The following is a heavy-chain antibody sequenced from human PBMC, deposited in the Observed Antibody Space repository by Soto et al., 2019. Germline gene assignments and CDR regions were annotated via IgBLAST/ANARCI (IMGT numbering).Heavy chain of an antibody. CDR2: ISYDGSNK. CDR1: GFTFSSYA. D-gene: IGHD2-15*01. Sequence: QVQLVESEGGVVQPGRSLRLSCAASGFTFSSYAMHWVRQAPGKGLEWVAVISYDGSNKYYADSVKGRFTISRDNSKNTLYLQMNSLRAEDTAVYYCARVGGNPGYWGQGTLVTVSS. CDR3: ARVGGNPGY. J-gene: IGHJ4*02. V-gene: IGHV3-30-3*01.